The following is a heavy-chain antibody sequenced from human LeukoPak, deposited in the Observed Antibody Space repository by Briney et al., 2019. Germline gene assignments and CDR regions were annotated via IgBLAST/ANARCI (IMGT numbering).Heavy chain of an antibody. D-gene: IGHD2-2*01. Sequence: PGGSLRLSCAASGFTFSSYGMHWVRQAPGKGLEWVAFIKYHGNNKYYADSVKGRFTTSRDNSKNTLYLQMNSLRPEDTAVYYCARDLGVPAALDFWGQGTLVTVSS. CDR1: GFTFSSYG. CDR2: IKYHGNNK. CDR3: ARDLGVPAALDF. J-gene: IGHJ4*02. V-gene: IGHV3-30*02.